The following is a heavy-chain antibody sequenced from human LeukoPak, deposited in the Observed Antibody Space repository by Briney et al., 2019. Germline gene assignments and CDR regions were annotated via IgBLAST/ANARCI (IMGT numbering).Heavy chain of an antibody. Sequence: GASVKVSCKASGYTFTSYYMHWVRQAPGQGLEWMGIINPSGGSTSYAQKFQGRVTMTRDMSTSTVHMELSRLRSDDTAFYYCARIRYCGGISCYYIDYWGQGTLVTVSA. V-gene: IGHV1-46*01. CDR3: ARIRYCGGISCYYIDY. J-gene: IGHJ4*02. CDR2: INPSGGST. D-gene: IGHD2-2*01. CDR1: GYTFTSYY.